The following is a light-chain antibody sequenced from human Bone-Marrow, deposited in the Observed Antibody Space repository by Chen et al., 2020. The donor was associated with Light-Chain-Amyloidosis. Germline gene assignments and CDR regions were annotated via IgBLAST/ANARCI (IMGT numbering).Light chain of an antibody. J-gene: IGLJ3*02. V-gene: IGLV6-57*01. CDR3: QSYQSSSQGV. CDR1: SGSIATNY. CDR2: GDD. Sequence: NFMLTQPHSVSESPGKTVIISCTRSSGSIATNYVQWYQQRPGSSPTTVIYGDDHSPSGVPDRFSGSSDRSSNTASLTITGLKTEDEADYYCQSYQSSSQGVFGGGTKLTVL.